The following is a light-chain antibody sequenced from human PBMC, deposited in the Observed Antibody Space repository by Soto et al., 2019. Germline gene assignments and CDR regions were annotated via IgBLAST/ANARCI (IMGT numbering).Light chain of an antibody. CDR1: QDISNY. J-gene: IGKJ4*01. CDR3: QQYNILPLT. CDR2: DAS. V-gene: IGKV1-33*01. Sequence: DIQMTQSPSSLSASVGDRVTITSQASQDISNYLNWFQQTPGKAPKLLIYDASNLETGVPSRFSGSGSETDFTFTISSLQPEDIATYYCQQYNILPLTFGGGTKVEIK.